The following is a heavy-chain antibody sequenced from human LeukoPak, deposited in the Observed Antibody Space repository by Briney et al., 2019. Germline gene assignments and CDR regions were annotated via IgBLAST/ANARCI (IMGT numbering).Heavy chain of an antibody. CDR3: ARDTYYFDY. Sequence: GGSLRLSCAASGFTFSNYWMHWVRQAPGKGLVWDSRINGAGSSTYADSVKGRFTISRDNAKNTLYLQMNSLRAEDTAVYYCARDTYYFDYWGQGTLVTVSS. V-gene: IGHV3-74*01. J-gene: IGHJ4*02. CDR2: INGAGSST. CDR1: GFTFSNYW.